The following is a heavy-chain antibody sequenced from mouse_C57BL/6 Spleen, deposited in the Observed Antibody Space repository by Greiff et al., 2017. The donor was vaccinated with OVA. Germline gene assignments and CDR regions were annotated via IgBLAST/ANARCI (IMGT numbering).Heavy chain of an antibody. V-gene: IGHV3-6*01. Sequence: EVQLVESGPGLVKPSQSLSLTCSVTGYSITSGYYWNWIRQFPGNKLEWMGYISYDGSNNYNPSLKNRISITRDTSKNQFFLKLNSVTTEDTATYYCASTGGRGLDYWGQGTTLTVSS. J-gene: IGHJ2*01. D-gene: IGHD3-3*01. CDR1: GYSITSGYY. CDR3: ASTGGRGLDY. CDR2: ISYDGSN.